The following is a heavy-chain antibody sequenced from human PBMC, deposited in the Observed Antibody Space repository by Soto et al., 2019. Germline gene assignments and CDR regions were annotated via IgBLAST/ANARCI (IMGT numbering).Heavy chain of an antibody. D-gene: IGHD2-15*01. V-gene: IGHV4-34*01. J-gene: IGHJ4*02. CDR2: INHSGST. Sequence: SETLSLTCAVYGGSFSGYYWSWIRQPPGKGLEWIGEINHSGSTNYNPSLKSRVTISVDTSKNQFSLKLTSVTAADTAVYYCARFQLLGSGYFDSWGQGTPVTVSS. CDR3: ARFQLLGSGYFDS. CDR1: GGSFSGYY.